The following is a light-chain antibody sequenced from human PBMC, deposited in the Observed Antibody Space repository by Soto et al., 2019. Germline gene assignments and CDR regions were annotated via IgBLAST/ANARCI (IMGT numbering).Light chain of an antibody. Sequence: IQLTQSPSSLSASVGDRVTLTCRASQDIANYVAWYQQKPGKAPKLLISGASTLQSGVPSRFSGSGSGTDFTLTISSLQPEDFATFYCQQLDSYPLTFGGGTKVDNK. CDR2: GAS. V-gene: IGKV1-9*01. CDR3: QQLDSYPLT. CDR1: QDIANY. J-gene: IGKJ4*01.